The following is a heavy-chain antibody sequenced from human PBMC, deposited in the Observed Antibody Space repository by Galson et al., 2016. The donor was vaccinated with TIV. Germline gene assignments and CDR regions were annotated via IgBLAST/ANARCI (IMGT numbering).Heavy chain of an antibody. CDR2: TYYRSTWYN. D-gene: IGHD3-3*01. V-gene: IGHV6-1*01. Sequence: CAISGDSVSGTSAAWNWIRQSPSRGLEWLGRTYYRSTWYNDYAASLKRRITINPDTSKNQFSLQLTSVTPEDAAVYYCARGATSVFGVIMTLDYWGQGTLVTVSS. J-gene: IGHJ4*02. CDR3: ARGATSVFGVIMTLDY. CDR1: GDSVSGTSAA.